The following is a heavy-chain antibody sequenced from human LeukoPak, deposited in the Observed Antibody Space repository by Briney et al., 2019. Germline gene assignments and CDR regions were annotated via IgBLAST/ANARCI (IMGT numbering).Heavy chain of an antibody. J-gene: IGHJ4*02. CDR1: GFTFSSYA. CDR2: ISGSGGST. Sequence: SGGSLRLSCAASGFTFSSYAMSWVRQAPGKGLEWVSAISGSGGSTYYADSVKGRFTISRDNSKNTLYLQMNSLRAEDTAVYYCAKRVVWAAAGTEFVWGQGTPVTVSS. CDR3: AKRVVWAAAGTEFV. D-gene: IGHD6-13*01. V-gene: IGHV3-23*01.